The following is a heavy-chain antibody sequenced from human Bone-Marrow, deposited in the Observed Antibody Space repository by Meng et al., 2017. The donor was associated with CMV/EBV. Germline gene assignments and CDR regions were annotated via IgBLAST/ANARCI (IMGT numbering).Heavy chain of an antibody. D-gene: IGHD2/OR15-2a*01. CDR3: ADSNRGLYYYGMDV. Sequence: GESLKISCAASGFTFSSYSMNWVRQAPGKGLEWVSSISSSSSYIYYADSVKGRFTISRDNAKNSLYLQMNSLRAEDTAVYYCADSNRGLYYYGMDVWGQGNTVTGSS. CDR2: ISSSSSYI. V-gene: IGHV3-21*01. J-gene: IGHJ6*02. CDR1: GFTFSSYS.